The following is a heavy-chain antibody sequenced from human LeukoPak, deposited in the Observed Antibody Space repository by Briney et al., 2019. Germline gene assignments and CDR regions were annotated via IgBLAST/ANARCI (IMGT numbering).Heavy chain of an antibody. V-gene: IGHV4-4*02. CDR2: IYHAGST. CDR1: GASISSSNW. Sequence: PSGTLSLTCTVSGASISSSNWWTWVRQPPGEALEWIGEIYHAGSTKYNPSLRSRLTISVDKSKNSFSLSLTSVTAADMAFYYCARSAAVTGQFDFWGPGTLVTVSS. CDR3: ARSAAVTGQFDF. D-gene: IGHD6-19*01. J-gene: IGHJ4*02.